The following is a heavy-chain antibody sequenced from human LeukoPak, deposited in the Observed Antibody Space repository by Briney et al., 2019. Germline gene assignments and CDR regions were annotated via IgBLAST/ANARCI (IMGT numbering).Heavy chain of an antibody. D-gene: IGHD6-6*01. V-gene: IGHV3-30*02. J-gene: IGHJ4*02. CDR2: IWYGGSNK. Sequence: GGSLRLSCAASGFTVSSNYMSWVRQAPGKGLEWVAVIWYGGSNKYYADSVKGRFTISRDNSKNTLYLQMNSLRAEDTAVYYCAKDRYSSSAGVVDYWGQGTLVTVSS. CDR3: AKDRYSSSAGVVDY. CDR1: GFTVSSNY.